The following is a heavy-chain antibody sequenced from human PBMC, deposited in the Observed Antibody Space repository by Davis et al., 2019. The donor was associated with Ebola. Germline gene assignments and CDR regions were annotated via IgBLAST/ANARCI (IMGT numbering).Heavy chain of an antibody. CDR1: GFTFDDYA. V-gene: IGHV3-20*04. Sequence: PGGSLRLSCAASGFTFDDYAMSWVRQAPGKGLEWVSGINWNGGSAGYADSVKGRFTISRDNAKNSLYLQMNSLRAEDTAVYYCARDGHTYYYDSSQNGMDVWGQGTTVTVSS. CDR2: INWNGGSA. D-gene: IGHD3-22*01. J-gene: IGHJ6*02. CDR3: ARDGHTYYYDSSQNGMDV.